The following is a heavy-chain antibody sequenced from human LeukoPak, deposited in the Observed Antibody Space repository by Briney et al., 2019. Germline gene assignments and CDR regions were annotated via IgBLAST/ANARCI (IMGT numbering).Heavy chain of an antibody. V-gene: IGHV3-7*01. CDR2: IKQDGSEK. D-gene: IGHD4-17*01. Sequence: GGSLRLSCAASGFTFSSYWMSWVRQAPGKGLEWVANIKQDGSEKYYVDSVKGRFAISRDNTKNSLYLQMDSLTADDTAVYFCACLRGPSDYWGQGTLVTVSS. CDR3: ACLRGPSDY. CDR1: GFTFSSYW. J-gene: IGHJ4*02.